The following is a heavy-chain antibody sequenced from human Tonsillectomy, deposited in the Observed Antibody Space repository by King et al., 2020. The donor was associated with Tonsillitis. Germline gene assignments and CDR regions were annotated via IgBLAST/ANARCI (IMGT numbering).Heavy chain of an antibody. D-gene: IGHD4-17*01. CDR2: IRSKSNSYAT. Sequence: VQLVESGGGLVQPGGSLKLSCAVSGSIFSDSAIHWVRQASGKGLEWVARIRSKSNSYATNYAASVKGRFTISRDESKNTAYLQMNSLTTEDTAVYYCSRREDDGDWASYYYGMDVWGQGTTVTVSS. V-gene: IGHV3-73*01. CDR1: GSIFSDSA. J-gene: IGHJ6*02. CDR3: SRREDDGDWASYYYGMDV.